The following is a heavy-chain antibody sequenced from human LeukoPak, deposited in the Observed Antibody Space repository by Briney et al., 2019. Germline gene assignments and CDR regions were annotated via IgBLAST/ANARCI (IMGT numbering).Heavy chain of an antibody. CDR2: MNPDNGGT. Sequence: GASVKVSCRASGYTFTGDYVHWVRRAPGQGLEWMGRMNPDNGGTDFAQRFQGRVTMTRDTCITTAYLEVSSLRSDDTAVYYCARGNGYFFDYWGQGTPVTVSS. CDR3: ARGNGYFFDY. J-gene: IGHJ4*02. CDR1: GYTFTGDY. V-gene: IGHV1-2*06. D-gene: IGHD5-24*01.